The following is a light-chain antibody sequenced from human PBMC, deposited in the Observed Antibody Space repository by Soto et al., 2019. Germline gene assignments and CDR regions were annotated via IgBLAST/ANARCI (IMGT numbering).Light chain of an antibody. CDR1: QNIFTY. CDR2: DAS. J-gene: IGKJ5*01. Sequence: EIVLTQSPGTLSLSPGERGTLSCRASQNIFTYVAWYQHRPGQAPRLLIYDASKRATGIPARFSGSGSGTDFTLTISSPEPEDSAVYYCQQRTNSLITFGRGTRLEIK. CDR3: QQRTNSLIT. V-gene: IGKV3-11*01.